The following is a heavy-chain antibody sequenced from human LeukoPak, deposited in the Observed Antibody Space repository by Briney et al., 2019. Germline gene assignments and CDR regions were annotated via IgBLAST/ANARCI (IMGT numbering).Heavy chain of an antibody. D-gene: IGHD6-13*01. Sequence: SETLSLTCTVSGGSISSYYWSWIRQPPGKGLEWIGYIYYSGSTNYNPSLKSRVTISVDTSKNQFSLKLSSVTAADTAVYYCARGVNWFDPWGQGTLVTVSS. J-gene: IGHJ5*02. CDR3: ARGVNWFDP. CDR2: IYYSGST. CDR1: GGSISSYY. V-gene: IGHV4-59*01.